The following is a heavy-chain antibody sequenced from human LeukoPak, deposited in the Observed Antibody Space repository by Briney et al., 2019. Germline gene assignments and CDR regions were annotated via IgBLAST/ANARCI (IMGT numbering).Heavy chain of an antibody. J-gene: IGHJ4*02. CDR1: GFTFSSYG. D-gene: IGHD4-17*01. Sequence: GGSLRLSCAASGFTFSSYGMRWVRQAPGKGLEWVAFIRYDGSNKYYADSVKGRFTISRDNSKNTLYLQMNSLGAEDTAVYYCAKESDYGDFPGDWGQGTLVTVSS. V-gene: IGHV3-30*02. CDR3: AKESDYGDFPGD. CDR2: IRYDGSNK.